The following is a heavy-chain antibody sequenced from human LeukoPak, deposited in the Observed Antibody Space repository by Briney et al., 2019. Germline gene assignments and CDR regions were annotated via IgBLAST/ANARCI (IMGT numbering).Heavy chain of an antibody. D-gene: IGHD6-19*01. CDR3: AKAYVDSSGWYDGDY. Sequence: PGGSLRLSCAASGFAFSGYAMSWVRQAPGKGLEWVSAISGSGGSTYYADSVKGRFTISRDNSKNTLYLQMNSLRAEDTAVYYCAKAYVDSSGWYDGDYWGQGTLVTVSS. J-gene: IGHJ4*02. CDR2: ISGSGGST. V-gene: IGHV3-23*01. CDR1: GFAFSGYA.